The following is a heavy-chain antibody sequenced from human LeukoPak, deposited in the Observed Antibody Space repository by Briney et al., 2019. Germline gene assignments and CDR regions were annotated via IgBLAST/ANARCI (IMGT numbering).Heavy chain of an antibody. V-gene: IGHV3-9*01. J-gene: IGHJ6*02. CDR1: GFTFDDYA. CDR2: ISWNSGSI. Sequence: GGSLRLSCAASGFTFDDYAMHWVRQAPGKGLEWVSGISWNSGSIGYADSVKGRFTISRDNAKNSLYLQMNSLRAEDTALYYCAKDISVLYGMDVWSQGTTVTVSS. CDR3: AKDISVLYGMDV. D-gene: IGHD6-25*01.